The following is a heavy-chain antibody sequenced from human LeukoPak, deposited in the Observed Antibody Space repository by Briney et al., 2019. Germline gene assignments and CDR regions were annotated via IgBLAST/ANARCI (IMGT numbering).Heavy chain of an antibody. Sequence: PGGSLRLSCAASGFNFSSYAMSWVRQAPGKGLEWVSAISGSGGSTYYADSVKGRFTISRDNSKNTAYLQMNSLKTEDTAVYYCARDSTGYSSYWGQGTLVTVSS. CDR2: ISGSGGST. CDR1: GFNFSSYA. D-gene: IGHD6-19*01. J-gene: IGHJ4*02. V-gene: IGHV3-23*01. CDR3: ARDSTGYSSY.